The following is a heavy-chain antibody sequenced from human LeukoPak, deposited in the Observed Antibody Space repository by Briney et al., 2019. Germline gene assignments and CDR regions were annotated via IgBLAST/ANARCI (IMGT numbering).Heavy chain of an antibody. J-gene: IGHJ4*02. Sequence: GGSLRPSCAASGFTFSSYWMNWVRQAPGKGLEWVANIKEDGSEKYYVDSVKGRFTISRDNSKNTLYLQMNSLRAEDTAVYYCAKDLGSSSAFDYWGQGTLVTVSS. CDR2: IKEDGSEK. CDR3: AKDLGSSSAFDY. CDR1: GFTFSSYW. V-gene: IGHV3-7*01. D-gene: IGHD6-6*01.